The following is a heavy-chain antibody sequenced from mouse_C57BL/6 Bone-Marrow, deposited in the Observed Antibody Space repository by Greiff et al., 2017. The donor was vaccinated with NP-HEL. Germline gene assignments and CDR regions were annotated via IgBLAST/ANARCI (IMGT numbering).Heavy chain of an antibody. CDR1: GYTFTDYN. Sequence: VQLQQSGPELVKPGASVKIPCKASGYTFTDYNMDWVKQSHGKSLEWIGDINPNNGGTNYNQKFKGKATLTVDKSSSTAYMERRSLTSEDTAVYYCARSDGSRFAYWGQGTLVTVSA. V-gene: IGHV1-18*01. J-gene: IGHJ3*01. D-gene: IGHD1-1*01. CDR3: ARSDGSRFAY. CDR2: INPNNGGT.